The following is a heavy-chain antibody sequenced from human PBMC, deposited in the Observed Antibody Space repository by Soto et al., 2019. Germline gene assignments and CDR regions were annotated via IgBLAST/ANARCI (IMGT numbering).Heavy chain of an antibody. CDR3: ARFFSSGWYGLNYFDF. CDR2: TYYRSKWYN. CDR1: GDSVSSNSAA. D-gene: IGHD6-19*01. J-gene: IGHJ4*02. Sequence: PSQTLSLTCAISGDSVSSNSAAWNWIRQSPSRGLEWLGRTYYRSKWYNDYAVSVKSRITINPDTSKNQFSLQLNSVTPEDTAVYYCARFFSSGWYGLNYFDFWGQGSLVTVSS. V-gene: IGHV6-1*01.